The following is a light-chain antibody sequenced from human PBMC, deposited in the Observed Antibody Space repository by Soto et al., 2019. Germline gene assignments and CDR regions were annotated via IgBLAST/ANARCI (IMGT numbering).Light chain of an antibody. CDR2: KAS. CDR3: KQFNSYPIT. Sequence: DIQMTQSPSSLSASIGDSVTITCRASQTIIGYLNWYQQKPGKAPRLLIYKASTLKSGVQSRFSGSGSGTEFTLTIGGLQPDDFATYYCKQFNSYPITFGQGTRLEIK. J-gene: IGKJ5*01. CDR1: QTIIGY. V-gene: IGKV1-5*03.